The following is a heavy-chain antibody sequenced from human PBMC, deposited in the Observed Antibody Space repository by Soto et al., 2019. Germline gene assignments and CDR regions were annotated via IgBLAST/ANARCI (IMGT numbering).Heavy chain of an antibody. CDR1: GGSISSYY. CDR2: IHYTRSA. J-gene: IGHJ4*02. CDR3: ARQTWRISKLRGVILPGGYFDY. V-gene: IGHV4-59*08. D-gene: IGHD3-10*01. Sequence: QVQLQESGPGLVKPSETLSLTCTVSGGSISSYYWSWIRQPPGKGLEWIGYIHYTRSANYNPSLKIRVIISVDTSKNQVSLKLSSVTAADSAVYYCARQTWRISKLRGVILPGGYFDYWGQGTLVIASS.